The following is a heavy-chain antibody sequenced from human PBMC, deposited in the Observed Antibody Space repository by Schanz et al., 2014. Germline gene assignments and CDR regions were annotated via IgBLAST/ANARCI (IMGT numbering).Heavy chain of an antibody. J-gene: IGHJ4*02. CDR1: GFSLNTYG. V-gene: IGHV3-NL1*01. CDR3: ARAHGNNWYGKGLDY. CDR2: ISGSGGST. D-gene: IGHD1-1*01. Sequence: QAQLMESGGGVVQPGTSLILSCSVSGFSLNTYGIHWFRQPAGKGLEWVSGISGSGGSTYYADSVKGRFTISRDNSKNTLYLQMNSLRADDTAVYFCARAHGNNWYGKGLDYWGQGTQVTVSS.